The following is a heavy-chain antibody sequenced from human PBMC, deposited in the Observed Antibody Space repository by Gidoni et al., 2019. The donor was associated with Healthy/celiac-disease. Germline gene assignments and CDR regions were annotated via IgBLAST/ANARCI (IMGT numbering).Heavy chain of an antibody. CDR2: IDWDDDK. Sequence: QVTLRESGPALVKPTQTLTLTCTFSGFSLSTSGMCVSWIRQPPGKALEWLALIDWDDDKYYSTSLKTRLTISKDTSKNQVVLTMTNMDPVDTATYYCARMGVQLWLGGYYYYGMDVWGQGTTVTVSS. D-gene: IGHD5-18*01. J-gene: IGHJ6*02. V-gene: IGHV2-70*01. CDR1: GFSLSTSGMC. CDR3: ARMGVQLWLGGYYYYGMDV.